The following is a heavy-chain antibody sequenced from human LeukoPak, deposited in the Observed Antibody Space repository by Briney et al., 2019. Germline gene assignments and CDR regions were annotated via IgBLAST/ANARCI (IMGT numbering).Heavy chain of an antibody. CDR1: GFTFSSYA. J-gene: IGHJ5*02. Sequence: GGSLRLSCSASGFTFSSYAMHWVRQAPGKGLEYVSAISSDGGSTYYADSVKGRFTISRDNSKNTLYLQMSSLRAEDTAVYYCVHLATGTTGTTGKDGLDPWGQGTLVTVSS. CDR3: VHLATGTTGTTGKDGLDP. V-gene: IGHV3-64D*06. D-gene: IGHD1-1*01. CDR2: ISSDGGST.